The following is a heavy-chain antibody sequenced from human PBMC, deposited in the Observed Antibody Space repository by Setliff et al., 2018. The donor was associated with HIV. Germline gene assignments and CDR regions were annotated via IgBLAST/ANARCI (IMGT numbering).Heavy chain of an antibody. V-gene: IGHV1-69*13. CDR3: AVVNKVTDFEY. Sequence: SVKVSCKVSGYTLTELSIHWVRQAPGQGLEWMGGIIPLFGSADYAQRFQGRVTITADESTSTAYMELTSLRSEDTAMYYCAVVNKVTDFEYWGQGTLVTVS. CDR1: GYTLTELS. J-gene: IGHJ4*02. CDR2: IIPLFGSA. D-gene: IGHD2-21*01.